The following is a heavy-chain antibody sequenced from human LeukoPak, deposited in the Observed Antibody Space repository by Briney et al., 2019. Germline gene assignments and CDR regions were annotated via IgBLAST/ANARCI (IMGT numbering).Heavy chain of an antibody. J-gene: IGHJ3*02. CDR1: GFSVSTSGMR. D-gene: IGHD5-12*01. V-gene: IGHV2-70*04. CDR2: IDWDDDK. CDR3: ARTPARYSGYDLSVAFDI. Sequence: SGPALVKPTQTLTLTCTFSGFSVSTSGMRVSWIRQPPGKALEWLARIDWDDDKFYSTSLKTRLTISKDTSKNQVVLTMTNMDPVDTATYYCARTPARYSGYDLSVAFDIWGQETMVTVSS.